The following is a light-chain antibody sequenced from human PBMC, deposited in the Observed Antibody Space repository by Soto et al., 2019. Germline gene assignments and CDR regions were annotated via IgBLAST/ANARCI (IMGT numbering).Light chain of an antibody. J-gene: IGKJ5*01. V-gene: IGKV2-28*01. CDR3: MQALQSLT. CDR2: FGS. Sequence: EIVMTQSTLTLPVTPGEPASISCRSSQSLLYKNTYHYLDWYVQKPGQSPQLLIYFGSNRAPGVPDRFSGSGSGTDFTLKINRVEAEDVGTYYCMQALQSLTFGQGTRLEIK. CDR1: QSLLYKNTYHY.